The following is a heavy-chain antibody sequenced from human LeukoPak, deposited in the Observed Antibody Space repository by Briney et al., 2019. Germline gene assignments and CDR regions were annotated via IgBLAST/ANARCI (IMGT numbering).Heavy chain of an antibody. V-gene: IGHV3-9*01. CDR3: AKGPYSGYNVPFDY. CDR2: ISWNSGSI. J-gene: IGHJ4*02. D-gene: IGHD1-14*01. CDR1: GFTFDDYA. Sequence: PGRSLRLSCAASGFTFDDYAMHWVRQAPGKGLEWVSGISWNSGSIGYADSVKGRFTISRDNAKNSLYLQMNSLRAEDTALYYCAKGPYSGYNVPFDYWGQGTLVTVSS.